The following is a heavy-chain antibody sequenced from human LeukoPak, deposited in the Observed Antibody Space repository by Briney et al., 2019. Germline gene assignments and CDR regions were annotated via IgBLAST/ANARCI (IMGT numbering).Heavy chain of an antibody. CDR1: GFTFSSYE. CDR3: ARDFGHWELNGGYYFDY. CDR2: ISSSGSTI. D-gene: IGHD1-7*01. Sequence: GGSLRLSCAASGFTFSSYEMNWVRQAPGKGLEWVSYISSSGSTIYYADSVKGRFAISRDNAKNSLYLQMNSLRAEDTAVYYCARDFGHWELNGGYYFDYWGQGTLVTVSS. V-gene: IGHV3-48*03. J-gene: IGHJ4*02.